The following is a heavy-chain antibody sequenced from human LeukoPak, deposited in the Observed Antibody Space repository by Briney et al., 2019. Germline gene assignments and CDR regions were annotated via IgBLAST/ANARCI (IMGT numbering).Heavy chain of an antibody. V-gene: IGHV3-48*03. CDR2: ISGTGTTI. D-gene: IGHD5-18*01. Sequence: GGSLRLSCAASGFTFSNYEMNWVRQAPGKGLEWVSFISGTGTTIYYADSVKGRFTISRDNAKNSLYLQMNSLRAEDTAVYYCARLTGVVNAFDYWGQGTLVTVSS. J-gene: IGHJ4*02. CDR1: GFTFSNYE. CDR3: ARLTGVVNAFDY.